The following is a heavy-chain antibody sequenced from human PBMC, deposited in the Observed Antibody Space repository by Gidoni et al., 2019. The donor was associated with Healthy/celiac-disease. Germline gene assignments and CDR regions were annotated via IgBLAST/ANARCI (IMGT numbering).Heavy chain of an antibody. Sequence: QVQLVQSGAAVKKPGASVKVSCKASGYTFTSYYMHWVRQAPGQGLEWMGIINPSGGSTSYAQKCQGRVTMTRDTSTSTVYMELSSLRSEDTAVYYCARDSLGTKRNNWFDPWGQGTLVTVSS. CDR3: ARDSLGTKRNNWFDP. J-gene: IGHJ5*02. V-gene: IGHV1-46*01. CDR1: GYTFTSYY. CDR2: INPSGGST. D-gene: IGHD3-16*02.